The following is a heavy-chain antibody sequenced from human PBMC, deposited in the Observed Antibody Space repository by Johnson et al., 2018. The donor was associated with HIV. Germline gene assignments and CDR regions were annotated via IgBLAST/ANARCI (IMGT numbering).Heavy chain of an antibody. Sequence: VQLVESGGGLVQPGGSLRLSCAASGFTVSTNYMSWIRQAPGKGLEWVSVIYSGDTTYYAGSVKGRFTISRDNSKNTLYLQMNSLRVDDTAIYYCARAYTSGAFDIWGQGTMVTVSS. D-gene: IGHD5-18*01. V-gene: IGHV3-66*01. J-gene: IGHJ3*02. CDR1: GFTVSTNY. CDR2: IYSGDTT. CDR3: ARAYTSGAFDI.